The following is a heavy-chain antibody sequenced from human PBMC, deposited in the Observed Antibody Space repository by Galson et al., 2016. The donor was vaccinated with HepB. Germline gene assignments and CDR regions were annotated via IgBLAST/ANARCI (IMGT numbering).Heavy chain of an antibody. Sequence: SVKVSCKASGYIFTSYHISWVRQAPGQGLEWMGWINGFQGNTIYAQRFQGRVTMSTDTSTTTAYLDLRSLRPDDTAVYYCVRHTGDDYLDYWGQGTLVTVSS. J-gene: IGHJ4*02. CDR3: VRHTGDDYLDY. CDR2: INGFQGNT. V-gene: IGHV1-18*01. CDR1: GYIFTSYH. D-gene: IGHD4-17*01.